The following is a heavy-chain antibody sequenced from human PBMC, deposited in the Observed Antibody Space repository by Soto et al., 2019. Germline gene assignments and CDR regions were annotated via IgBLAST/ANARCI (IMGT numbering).Heavy chain of an antibody. J-gene: IGHJ6*02. Sequence: QVQLVQSGAEVKKPGSSVKVSCKASGGTFSSYTISWVRQAPGQGLEWMGRIIHILGIANYAQKFQGRVTITADKSTITAYMELSSLRSEDTAVYYCARGYTGPFWYYGMDVWGQGTTVTVSS. CDR1: GGTFSSYT. CDR3: ARGYTGPFWYYGMDV. CDR2: IIHILGIA. V-gene: IGHV1-69*02. D-gene: IGHD1-1*01.